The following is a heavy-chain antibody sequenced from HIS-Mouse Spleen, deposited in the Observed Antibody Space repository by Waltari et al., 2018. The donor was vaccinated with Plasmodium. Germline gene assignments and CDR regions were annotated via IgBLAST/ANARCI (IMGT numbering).Heavy chain of an antibody. CDR1: GGSISSGASY. Sequence: QVQLQESGPGLVTPSQTLSLTCTVSGGSISSGASYWSWIRQHPGKGLEWIGYIYYSGSTYYNPSLKSRVAISVDTSKNQFSLNLSSVTAADTAVYYCARDLRLGALPWYFDLWGRGTLVTVSS. D-gene: IGHD6-25*01. V-gene: IGHV4-31*03. CDR3: ARDLRLGALPWYFDL. CDR2: IYYSGST. J-gene: IGHJ2*01.